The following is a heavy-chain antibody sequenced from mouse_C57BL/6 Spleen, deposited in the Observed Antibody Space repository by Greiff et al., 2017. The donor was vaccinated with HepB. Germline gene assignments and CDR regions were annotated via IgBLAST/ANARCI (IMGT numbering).Heavy chain of an antibody. J-gene: IGHJ4*01. CDR3: ARAGYYGSSYYAMDY. V-gene: IGHV3-6*01. Sequence: EVKLVESGPGLVKPSQSLSLTCSVTGYSITSGYYWNWIRQFPGNKLEWMGYISYDGSNNYNPSLKNRISITRDTSKNQFFLKLNSVTTEDTDTYYCARAGYYGSSYYAMDYWGQGTSVTVSS. CDR1: GYSITSGYY. CDR2: ISYDGSN. D-gene: IGHD1-1*01.